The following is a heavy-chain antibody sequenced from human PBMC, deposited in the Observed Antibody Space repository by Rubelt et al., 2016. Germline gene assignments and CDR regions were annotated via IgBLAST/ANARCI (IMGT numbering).Heavy chain of an antibody. Sequence: QVQLQESGPGLVKPSETLSLTCTVSGGSISSSYWSWIRQPPGKGLEWIGYIHYSGSTDYNPSPKSRVTISVDTSKNQFPRKVCDLTPADTAVDDGARHTSGPGKNLPRWGDFWGRRTLVTVSS. CDR2: IHYSGST. D-gene: IGHD3-16*01. V-gene: IGHV4-59*08. J-gene: IGHJ4*02. CDR1: GGSISSSY. CDR3: ARHTSGPGKNLPRWGDF.